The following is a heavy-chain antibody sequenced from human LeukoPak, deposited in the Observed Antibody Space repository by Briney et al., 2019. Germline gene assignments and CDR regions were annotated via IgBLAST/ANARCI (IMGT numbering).Heavy chain of an antibody. Sequence: QSGGSLRLSCAASGFTFSSYAMSWVRQAPGKGLEWVSAISGSGGSTYYAGSVKGRFTISRDNSKNTLYLQMNSLRAEDTAVYYCAKDGTRGQWLVPFGYFDLWGRGTLVTVSS. CDR2: ISGSGGST. CDR1: GFTFSSYA. J-gene: IGHJ2*01. V-gene: IGHV3-23*01. D-gene: IGHD6-19*01. CDR3: AKDGTRGQWLVPFGYFDL.